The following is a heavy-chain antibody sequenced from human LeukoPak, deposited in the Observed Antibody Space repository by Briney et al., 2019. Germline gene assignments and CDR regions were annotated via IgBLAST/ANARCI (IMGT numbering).Heavy chain of an antibody. CDR1: GYTFTSYD. CDR3: ARGRRESTYYDILTGYYKYNWFDP. D-gene: IGHD3-9*01. J-gene: IGHJ5*02. Sequence: ASVKVSCKASGYTFTSYDINWVRQATGQGLEWMGWMNPNSGNAGYAQKFQGRVPMTRNTSISAAYMELSSLRSEDTAVYYCARGRRESTYYDILTGYYKYNWFDPWGQGTLVTVSS. CDR2: MNPNSGNA. V-gene: IGHV1-8*01.